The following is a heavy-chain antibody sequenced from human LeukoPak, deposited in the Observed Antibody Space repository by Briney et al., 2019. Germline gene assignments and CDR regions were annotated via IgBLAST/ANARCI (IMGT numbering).Heavy chain of an antibody. CDR2: FDPEDGET. Sequence: ASVKVSCKVSGYTLTELSMHWVRQAPGKGLEWMGGFDPEDGETIYAQKFQGRVTMTEDTSTDTAYMELSSLRSEDTAVYYCATWGVGSPYYYYYYMDVWGKGTTVTVSS. CDR1: GYTLTELS. V-gene: IGHV1-24*01. J-gene: IGHJ6*03. D-gene: IGHD1-26*01. CDR3: ATWGVGSPYYYYYYMDV.